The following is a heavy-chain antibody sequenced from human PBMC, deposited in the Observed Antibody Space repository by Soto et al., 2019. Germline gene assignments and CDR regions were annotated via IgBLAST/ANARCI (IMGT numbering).Heavy chain of an antibody. CDR3: AILTRYEYVWGQGY. Sequence: QLQLQESGPGLVKPSETLSLTCTVSGGSISSSSYYWGWIRQPPGKGLEWIGRIYYSGSTYYNPSLKSRVTIYVDTSKNQSSLKLSSVTAAYTAVYYCAILTRYEYVWGQGYWGQGTLVTVSS. CDR1: GGSISSSSYY. CDR2: IYYSGST. V-gene: IGHV4-39*01. D-gene: IGHD3-16*01. J-gene: IGHJ4*02.